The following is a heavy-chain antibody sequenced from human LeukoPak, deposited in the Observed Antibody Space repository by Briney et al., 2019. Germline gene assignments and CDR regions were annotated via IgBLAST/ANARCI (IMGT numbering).Heavy chain of an antibody. CDR3: AKEGNDYYGSGSYYTFDY. J-gene: IGHJ4*02. CDR2: ISSSSSTI. Sequence: GGSLRLSCAASGFTFSSYSMNWVRQAPGKGLEWVSYISSSSSTIYYADSVKGRFTISRDNAKNSLYLQMNSLRAEDTAVYYCAKEGNDYYGSGSYYTFDYWGQGTLVTVSS. V-gene: IGHV3-48*04. CDR1: GFTFSSYS. D-gene: IGHD3-10*01.